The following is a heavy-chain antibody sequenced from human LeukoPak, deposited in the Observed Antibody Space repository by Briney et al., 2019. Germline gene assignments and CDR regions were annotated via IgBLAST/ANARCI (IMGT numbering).Heavy chain of an antibody. CDR3: AKDDRYYWNYGFDY. CDR1: GFTFSSYG. CDR2: IRYDGNNK. D-gene: IGHD1-7*01. V-gene: IGHV3-30*02. Sequence: PGGSLRLSCAASGFTFSSYGMHWVRQAPGKGLEWVAFIRYDGNNKYYADSVKGRFTISRDNSKNTLYLQMDSLRAEDTAVYYCAKDDRYYWNYGFDYWGQGTLVTVSS. J-gene: IGHJ4*02.